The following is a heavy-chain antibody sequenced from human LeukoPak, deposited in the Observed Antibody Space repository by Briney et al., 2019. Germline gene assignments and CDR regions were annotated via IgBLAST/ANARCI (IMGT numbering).Heavy chain of an antibody. J-gene: IGHJ5*02. CDR3: ARVVRVVVPAGMLSTNWFDP. CDR1: GFTFSSYW. Sequence: GGSLRLSCAASGFTFSSYWMSWVRQAPGKGLEWVANIKQDGSEKYYVDSVKGRFTISRDNAKNSLYLQMNSLRAEDTAVYYCARVVRVVVPAGMLSTNWFDPWGQGTLVTVSS. CDR2: IKQDGSEK. V-gene: IGHV3-7*04. D-gene: IGHD2-2*01.